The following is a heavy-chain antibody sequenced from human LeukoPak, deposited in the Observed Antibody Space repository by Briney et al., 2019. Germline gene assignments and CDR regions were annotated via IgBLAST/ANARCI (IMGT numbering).Heavy chain of an antibody. D-gene: IGHD3-10*01. CDR1: GFTFSSYD. CDR3: ARDYYGSGSYFP. J-gene: IGHJ5*02. CDR2: IGTAGDT. V-gene: IGHV3-13*01. Sequence: GSLRLSCAASGFTFSSYDMHWVRQATGKGLEWVSAIGTAGDTYYPGSVKGRFTISRENAKNSLYLQMNSLRAGDTAVYYCARDYYGSGSYFPFGQGTLVTVSS.